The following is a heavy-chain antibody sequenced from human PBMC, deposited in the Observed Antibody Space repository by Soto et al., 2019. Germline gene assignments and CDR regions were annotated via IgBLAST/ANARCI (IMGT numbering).Heavy chain of an antibody. Sequence: SETLSLTCTVSGGSISSYYWNWIRQPPGKGLEWIGYIYYSETTNYNPSLKGRVTISEDTSKNQFSLNLSSVTAADPAVYYCARSSAAAGHNDYWGQGTLVTVSS. CDR1: GGSISSYY. CDR2: IYYSETT. J-gene: IGHJ4*02. V-gene: IGHV4-59*01. D-gene: IGHD6-13*01. CDR3: ARSSAAAGHNDY.